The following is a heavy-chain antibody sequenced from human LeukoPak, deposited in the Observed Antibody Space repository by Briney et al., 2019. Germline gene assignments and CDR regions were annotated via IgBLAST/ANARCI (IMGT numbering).Heavy chain of an antibody. D-gene: IGHD3-22*01. CDR1: GFTVSSNY. CDR3: ARIEYYYDSSGYMGVDYFDY. Sequence: GGSLRLSCAASGFTVSSNYISWVRQAPGKGLEWVSVIYSGGSTYYADSVKGRFTISRDNSKNTLYLQMNSLRAEDTAVYYCARIEYYYDSSGYMGVDYFDYWGQGTLVTVSS. J-gene: IGHJ4*02. CDR2: IYSGGST. V-gene: IGHV3-66*01.